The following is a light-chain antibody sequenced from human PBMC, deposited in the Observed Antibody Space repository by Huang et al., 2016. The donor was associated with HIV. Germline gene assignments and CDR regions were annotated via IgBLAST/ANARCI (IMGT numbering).Light chain of an antibody. CDR1: QSVGDN. CDR3: HQYYTWPRT. V-gene: IGKV3-15*01. J-gene: IGKJ1*01. Sequence: EVLMTQSPATLSESPGGRVTISCWASQSVGDNLAWFQQKPGQAPRLLLPGSSTRAPGVPARFSGSGSGTGFTLTITSLQSEDYAVYYCHQYYTWPRTFGQGTRVE. CDR2: GSS.